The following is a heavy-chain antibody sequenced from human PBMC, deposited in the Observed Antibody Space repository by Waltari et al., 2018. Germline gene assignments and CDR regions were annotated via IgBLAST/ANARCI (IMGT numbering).Heavy chain of an antibody. CDR3: AKGAWNDVLGIGYYFDY. D-gene: IGHD1-1*01. J-gene: IGHJ4*02. Sequence: EVQLLESGGGLVQPGGSLRLSCAASGFTFSSYTMSWVRPVPGKGLEWVSAISGSGGSTYYADSVKGRFTISRDNSKNTLYLQRNSLRAEDTAVYYCAKGAWNDVLGIGYYFDYWGQGTLVTVSS. V-gene: IGHV3-23*01. CDR1: GFTFSSYT. CDR2: ISGSGGST.